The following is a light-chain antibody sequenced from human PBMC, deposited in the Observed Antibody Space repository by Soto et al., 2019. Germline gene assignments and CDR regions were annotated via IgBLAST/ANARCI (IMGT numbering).Light chain of an antibody. Sequence: DIQMTQSPSTLSASVGDRVTITCRASQSISSWLAWYQQKPGKAPKLLIHEASRLESGVPSRCSGSESGTEFTLTISGRHAEDVATYYCQQYKNFPLTFGGGTRVEIK. CDR3: QQYKNFPLT. CDR1: QSISSW. V-gene: IGKV1-5*01. J-gene: IGKJ4*01. CDR2: EAS.